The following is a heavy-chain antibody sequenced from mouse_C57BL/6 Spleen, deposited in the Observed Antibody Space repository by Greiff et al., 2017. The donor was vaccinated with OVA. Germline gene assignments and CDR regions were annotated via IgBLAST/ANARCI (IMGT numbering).Heavy chain of an antibody. Sequence: EVNLVESGGGLVKPGGSLKLSCAASGFTFSDYGLHWVRQAPEKGLEWVAYISSGSSTIYYADTVKGRFTISRDNAKNTLFLQMTSLRSEDTAMYYCARLDNYYFDYWGQGTTLTVSS. CDR3: ARLDNYYFDY. V-gene: IGHV5-17*01. J-gene: IGHJ2*01. CDR2: ISSGSSTI. D-gene: IGHD1-3*01. CDR1: GFTFSDYG.